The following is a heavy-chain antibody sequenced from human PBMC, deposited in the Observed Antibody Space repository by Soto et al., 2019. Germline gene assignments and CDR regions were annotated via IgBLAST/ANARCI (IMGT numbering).Heavy chain of an antibody. CDR2: IIPIFGTA. CDR1: GGTFSSYA. V-gene: IGHV1-69*12. CDR3: ARYQDVSNYHGMDV. Sequence: QVQLVQSGAEVKKPGSSVKVSCKASGGTFSSYAISWVRQAPGQGLEWMGGIIPIFGTANYAQKFQGRVTITADESTSTAYMELSSLRSDDTAVYHCARYQDVSNYHGMDVWGQGTTVTVSS. D-gene: IGHD3-22*01. J-gene: IGHJ6*02.